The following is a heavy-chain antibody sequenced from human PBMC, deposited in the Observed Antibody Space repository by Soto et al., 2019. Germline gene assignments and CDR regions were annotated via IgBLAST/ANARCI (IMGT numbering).Heavy chain of an antibody. CDR3: ARYEYYDSSGYYY. Sequence: SETLSLTCTVSGGSISSSSYYWGWIRQPPGKGLEWIGSIYYSGSTYYTPSLKSRVTISVDTSKNQFSLKLSSVTAADTAVYYCARYEYYDSSGYYYWGQGTLVTVSS. V-gene: IGHV4-39*01. D-gene: IGHD3-22*01. CDR1: GGSISSSSYY. J-gene: IGHJ4*02. CDR2: IYYSGST.